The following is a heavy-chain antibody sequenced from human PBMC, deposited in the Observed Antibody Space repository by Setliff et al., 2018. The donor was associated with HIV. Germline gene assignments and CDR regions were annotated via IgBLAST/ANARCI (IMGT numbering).Heavy chain of an antibody. V-gene: IGHV3-21*01. Sequence: PGGSLRLSCAASGFTFSSYCMNWVRQAPGKGLEWVSSISSSSSYIYYADSVKGRFTISRDNAKNSLHLQMNSLRAEDTAVYYCARDPTPGRFGELLWPPPEYWGQGTLVTVSS. CDR3: ARDPTPGRFGELLWPPPEY. D-gene: IGHD3-10*01. CDR2: ISSSSSYI. CDR1: GFTFSSYC. J-gene: IGHJ4*02.